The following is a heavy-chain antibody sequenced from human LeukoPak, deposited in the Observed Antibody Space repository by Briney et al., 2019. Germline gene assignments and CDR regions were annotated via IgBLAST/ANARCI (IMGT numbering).Heavy chain of an antibody. D-gene: IGHD4/OR15-4a*01. Sequence: PGGSLRLSCAASGFTFSTYWMHWVRQAPGKGLEWVASVSGSGGSTYYADSVKGRFTISRDNSKNTLYLQMNSLRAEDTAVYYCAKDCAYGAHAFDYWGQGSLVTVSS. CDR1: GFTFSTYW. CDR3: AKDCAYGAHAFDY. V-gene: IGHV3-23*01. J-gene: IGHJ4*02. CDR2: VSGSGGST.